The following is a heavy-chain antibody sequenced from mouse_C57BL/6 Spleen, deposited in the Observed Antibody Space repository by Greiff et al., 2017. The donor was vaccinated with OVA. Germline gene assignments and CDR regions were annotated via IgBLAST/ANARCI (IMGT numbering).Heavy chain of an antibody. Sequence: EVKLLESGPGLVKPSQSLSLTCSVTGYSITSGYYWNWIRQFPGNKLEWMGYISYDGSNNYNPSLKNRISITRDTSKNQFFLKLNSVTTEDTATYYCARDPRRYFDVWGTGTTVTVSS. CDR2: ISYDGSN. J-gene: IGHJ1*03. CDR3: ARDPRRYFDV. CDR1: GYSITSGYY. V-gene: IGHV3-6*01.